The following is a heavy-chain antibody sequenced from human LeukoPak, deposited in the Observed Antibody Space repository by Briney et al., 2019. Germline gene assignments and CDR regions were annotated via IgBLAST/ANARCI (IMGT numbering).Heavy chain of an antibody. J-gene: IGHJ6*02. CDR1: GDSVSSNSAA. D-gene: IGHD6-19*01. V-gene: IGHV6-1*01. Sequence: SQTLSLTCAISGDSVSSNSAAWNWIRQSPSRGLEWLGRTYYRSKWYNDYAVSVKSRITINPDTSKNQFSLQLNSVTPEDTAVYYCARVSGAVAGTDYYYGMDVWGQGTTVTVSS. CDR2: TYYRSKWYN. CDR3: ARVSGAVAGTDYYYGMDV.